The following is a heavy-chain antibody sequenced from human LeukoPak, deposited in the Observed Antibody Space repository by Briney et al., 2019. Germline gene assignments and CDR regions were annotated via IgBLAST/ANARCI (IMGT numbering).Heavy chain of an antibody. D-gene: IGHD3-22*01. V-gene: IGHV5-51*01. CDR3: ARLGRYYYDSSGYLEGNWFDP. CDR2: IYPGDSDT. Sequence: GESLKISCKGSGYSFTSYWIGWVRQMPGKGLEWMGIIYPGDSDTRYSPSFQGQVTISADKSISTAYLQWSSLKASDTAMYYCARLGRYYYDSSGYLEGNWFDPWGQGTPVTVSS. CDR1: GYSFTSYW. J-gene: IGHJ5*02.